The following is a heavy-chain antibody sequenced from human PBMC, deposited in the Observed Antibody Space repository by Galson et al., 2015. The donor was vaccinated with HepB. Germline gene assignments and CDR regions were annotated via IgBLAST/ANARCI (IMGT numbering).Heavy chain of an antibody. V-gene: IGHV3-30-3*01. D-gene: IGHD3-22*01. J-gene: IGHJ3*02. Sequence: SLRLSCAAYGLTFSTFAMHWVRQAPGKGLEWVAVISNDGPKKYYADSVKGRFTTSKENSKNTLFLQMNSLGAEDTAVYYCASLPGYFDGSGYYLDALDIWGQGTMVSVSS. CDR2: ISNDGPKK. CDR1: GLTFSTFA. CDR3: ASLPGYFDGSGYYLDALDI.